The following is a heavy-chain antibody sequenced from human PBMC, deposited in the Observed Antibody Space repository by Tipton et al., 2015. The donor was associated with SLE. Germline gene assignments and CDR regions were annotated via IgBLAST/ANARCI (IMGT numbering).Heavy chain of an antibody. V-gene: IGHV4-59*12. CDR2: INYNGNT. Sequence: TLSLTCTVSGGSISSDYWTWIRQPTGKGLEFIAYINYNGNTNYNPSLKSRVTMSVDTSKNQFSLNLRSVTAADTAVYYCARDPNWYDYFDYWGQGMLVAVSS. CDR3: ARDPNWYDYFDY. D-gene: IGHD1-14*01. J-gene: IGHJ4*02. CDR1: GGSISSDY.